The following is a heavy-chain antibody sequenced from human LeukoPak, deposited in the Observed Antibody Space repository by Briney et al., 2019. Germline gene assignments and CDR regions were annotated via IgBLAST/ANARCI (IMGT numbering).Heavy chain of an antibody. V-gene: IGHV3-74*01. CDR3: PRDLHWLLVDY. Sequence: PGGSLRLSCAASGFTFSAYCMHWVRQAPGKGLVWVSRVKYDGSTTTYADSVKGRFTISRDNAKNILYLQMNSLRAEDTAVYYCPRDLHWLLVDYWGQGTLVTVSS. J-gene: IGHJ4*02. CDR1: GFTFSAYC. D-gene: IGHD3-9*01. CDR2: VKYDGSTT.